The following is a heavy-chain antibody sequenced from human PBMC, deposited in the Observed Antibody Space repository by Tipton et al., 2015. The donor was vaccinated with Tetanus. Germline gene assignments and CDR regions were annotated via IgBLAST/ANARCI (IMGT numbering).Heavy chain of an antibody. Sequence: QLVQSGPEVKKPGASVKVSCKASGYTLTSYHMHWVRQAPGQGLEWMGIINPIGGSTSYAQKVQGRITMTGDTATTTVYKDLNSLGSGATAVYYCARAAGGGRRINGPAGIDYWGQGTLVTVSS. D-gene: IGHD1-20*01. V-gene: IGHV1-46*01. J-gene: IGHJ4*02. CDR1: GYTLTSYH. CDR2: INPIGGST. CDR3: ARAAGGGRRINGPAGIDY.